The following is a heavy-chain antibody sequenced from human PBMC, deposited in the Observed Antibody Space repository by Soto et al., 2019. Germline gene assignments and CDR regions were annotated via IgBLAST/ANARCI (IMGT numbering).Heavy chain of an antibody. V-gene: IGHV4-4*02. J-gene: IGHJ6*02. Sequence: PSETLSLTCAFSVGSISSANWWTWVRQPPGKGLEWIGEIYHGGSTSYNPSLKSRVTLSLDKFKNHFSLNLTSVTAADTAVYYCARISFSYGVDVWGQGTTVTVSS. CDR2: IYHGGST. CDR1: VGSISSANW. CDR3: ARISFSYGVDV.